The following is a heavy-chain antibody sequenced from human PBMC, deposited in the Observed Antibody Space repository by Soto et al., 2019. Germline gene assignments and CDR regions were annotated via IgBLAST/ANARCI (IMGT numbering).Heavy chain of an antibody. CDR2: IYYSGST. D-gene: IGHD3-22*01. CDR3: AREQNQALYYYDSSGYSYDCFDP. CDR1: GGSISSGDYY. J-gene: IGHJ5*02. Sequence: SETLSLTCTVSGGSISSGDYYWSWIRQPPGKGLEWIGYIYYSGSTYYNPSLKSRVTISVDTSKNQFSLRLSSVTAADTAVYYCAREQNQALYYYDSSGYSYDCFDPWGQGTLVTVSS. V-gene: IGHV4-30-4*01.